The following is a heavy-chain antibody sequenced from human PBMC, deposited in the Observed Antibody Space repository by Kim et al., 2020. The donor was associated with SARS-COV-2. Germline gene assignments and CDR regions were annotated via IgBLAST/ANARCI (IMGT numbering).Heavy chain of an antibody. D-gene: IGHD3-22*01. J-gene: IGHJ4*02. V-gene: IGHV3-23*01. CDR3: AKGHSMIVVAGRIDY. CDR1: GFTFSSYA. CDR2: ISGSGGST. Sequence: GGSLRLSCAASGFTFSSYAMSWVRQAPGKGLEWVSAISGSGGSTYYADSVKGRFTISRDNSKNTLYLQMNSLRAEDTAVYYCAKGHSMIVVAGRIDYWGQGTLVTVSS.